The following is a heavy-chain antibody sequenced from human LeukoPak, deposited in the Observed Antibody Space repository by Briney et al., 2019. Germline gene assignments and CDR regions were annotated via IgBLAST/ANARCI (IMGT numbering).Heavy chain of an antibody. Sequence: GGSLRLSCAASGFTFSSYGMHWVRQAPGKGLEWVSVIYSGGSTYYADSVKGRFTISRDNSKNTLYLQMNSLRAEDTAVYYCARPFYYDSSGYYSDYWGQGTLVTVSS. CDR2: IYSGGST. V-gene: IGHV3-66*04. J-gene: IGHJ4*02. CDR3: ARPFYYDSSGYYSDY. CDR1: GFTFSSYG. D-gene: IGHD3-22*01.